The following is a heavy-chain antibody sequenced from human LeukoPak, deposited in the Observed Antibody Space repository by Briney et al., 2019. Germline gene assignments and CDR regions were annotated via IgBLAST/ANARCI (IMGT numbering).Heavy chain of an antibody. D-gene: IGHD3-22*01. CDR1: GGSFSGYY. CDR3: ARGHDYDSSDYYYPIEAGPNPAEYFQH. CDR2: INHSGST. Sequence: TSETLSLTCAVYGGSFSGYYWSWIRQPPGKGLEWIGEINHSGSTNYNPSLKSRVTISVDTSKNQFSLKLSSVTAADTAVYYCARGHDYDSSDYYYPIEAGPNPAEYFQHWGQGTLVTVSS. V-gene: IGHV4-34*01. J-gene: IGHJ1*01.